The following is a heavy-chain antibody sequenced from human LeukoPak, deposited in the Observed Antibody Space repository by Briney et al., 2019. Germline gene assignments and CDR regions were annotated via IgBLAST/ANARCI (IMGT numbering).Heavy chain of an antibody. CDR2: IIPMFGTV. Sequence: SVKVSCKASGGTFSNHAISWVRQAPGQGLEWMGGIIPMFGTVNYAQKFQGRVTITTDESTSTAYMELSNLRSEDTALYYCATYITGTTKYFQHWGQGTLVTVSS. J-gene: IGHJ1*01. V-gene: IGHV1-69*05. CDR3: ATYITGTTKYFQH. CDR1: GGTFSNHA. D-gene: IGHD1-7*01.